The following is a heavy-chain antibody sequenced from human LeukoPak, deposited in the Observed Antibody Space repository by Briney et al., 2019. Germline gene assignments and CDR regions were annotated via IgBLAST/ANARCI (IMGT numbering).Heavy chain of an antibody. Sequence: ASVTVSCKASGYTFTGYYMHWVRQAPGQGLEWMGWINPNSGGTNYAQKFQGRVTMTRDTSISTAYMELSRLRSDDTAVYYCASGRPLHYYDSSGYATDYWGQGTLVTVSS. CDR2: INPNSGGT. V-gene: IGHV1-2*02. CDR3: ASGRPLHYYDSSGYATDY. D-gene: IGHD3-22*01. CDR1: GYTFTGYY. J-gene: IGHJ4*02.